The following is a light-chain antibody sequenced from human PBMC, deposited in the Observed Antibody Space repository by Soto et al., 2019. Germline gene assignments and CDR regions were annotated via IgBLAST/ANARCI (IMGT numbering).Light chain of an antibody. V-gene: IGKV1-39*01. Sequence: DIQMTQSPSSLSASVGDRVTITCRSSQSINNYLSWYQQRPGKAPKVIIYDASSLQSGVPSRFSGSGSGTDFTLTISSLQPEDFANYYCQQGFSAPPWTFGQGTKVEV. CDR2: DAS. CDR1: QSINNY. CDR3: QQGFSAPPWT. J-gene: IGKJ1*01.